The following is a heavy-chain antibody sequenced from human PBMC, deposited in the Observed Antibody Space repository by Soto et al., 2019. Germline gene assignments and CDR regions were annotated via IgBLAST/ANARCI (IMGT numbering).Heavy chain of an antibody. Sequence: SGGSLRLSCAASGFTFSSYAMSWVRQAPGKGLEWVSAISGSGGSTYYADSVKGRFTISRDNSKNTLYLQMNSLRAEDTAVYYCAKEESVVVVPAAVYYYYGMDVWGQGTTVTVSS. D-gene: IGHD2-2*01. CDR1: GFTFSSYA. CDR2: ISGSGGST. CDR3: AKEESVVVVPAAVYYYYGMDV. J-gene: IGHJ6*02. V-gene: IGHV3-23*01.